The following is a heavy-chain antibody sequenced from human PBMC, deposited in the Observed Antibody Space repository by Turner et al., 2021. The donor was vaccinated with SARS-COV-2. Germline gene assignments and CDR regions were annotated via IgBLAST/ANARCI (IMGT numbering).Heavy chain of an antibody. CDR1: GGSISSSSYY. J-gene: IGHJ5*02. CDR2: IYYSGST. V-gene: IGHV4-39*01. Sequence: QLQLQESGPGLVKPPETLSLTCTVPGGSISSSSYYWGWIRQPPGKGLEWIGRIYYSGSTYYNPSLKSRVTISVDTSKNQFSLKLTSVTAADTAVYFCARHWEVAAAAYLARFDPWGQGTLVTVSS. CDR3: ARHWEVAAAAYLARFDP. D-gene: IGHD6-13*01.